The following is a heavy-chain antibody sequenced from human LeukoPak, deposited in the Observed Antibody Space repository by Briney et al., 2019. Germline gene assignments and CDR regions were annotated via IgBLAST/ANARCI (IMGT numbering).Heavy chain of an antibody. Sequence: PSETLSLTCTVSGGSISSGGYYWSWIRQHPGKGLEWIGYIYYSGSTYYNPSLKSRVTISVDTSQNQFSLKLSSVTAADTTVYYYARGIVGATPDYWGQGTWSPSPQ. D-gene: IGHD1-26*01. CDR2: IYYSGST. J-gene: IGHJ4*02. CDR1: GGSISSGGYY. V-gene: IGHV4-31*03. CDR3: ARGIVGATPDY.